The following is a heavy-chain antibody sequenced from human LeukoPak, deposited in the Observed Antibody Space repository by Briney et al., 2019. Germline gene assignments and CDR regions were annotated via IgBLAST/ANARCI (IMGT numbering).Heavy chain of an antibody. Sequence: PGGSLRLSCAASGLTFSSYAMSWVRQAPGKGLEWVSAISGSGGGTYYADSVKGRFTISRDNSKNTPYLQVNSLRAEDTAVYYCAKRQVVGDGGFDYWGQGTLVTVSS. CDR1: GLTFSSYA. D-gene: IGHD6-19*01. J-gene: IGHJ4*02. V-gene: IGHV3-23*01. CDR2: ISGSGGGT. CDR3: AKRQVVGDGGFDY.